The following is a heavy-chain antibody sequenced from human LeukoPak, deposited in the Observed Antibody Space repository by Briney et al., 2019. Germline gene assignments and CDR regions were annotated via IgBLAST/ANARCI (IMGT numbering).Heavy chain of an antibody. CDR2: IFTSGSA. CDR1: GRSISAYY. V-gene: IGHV4-4*07. J-gene: IGHJ5*02. CDR3: AREPDYAYNWFDP. D-gene: IGHD3-16*01. Sequence: SGTLSLTCSVSGRSISAYYWSWIRQPAGKGLEWIGHIFTSGSANYNPSLKSRVTMSVDTSKNQFSLKLSSVTAADTAVYYCAREPDYAYNWFDPWGQGTLVTVSS.